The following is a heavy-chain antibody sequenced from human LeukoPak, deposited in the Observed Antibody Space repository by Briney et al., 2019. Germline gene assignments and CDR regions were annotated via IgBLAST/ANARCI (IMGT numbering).Heavy chain of an antibody. Sequence: PSETLSLTCTVSGGSISSSHYYWGWIRQTPGKGLEWIGTIYHSGTTYYNPSLESRATISEDTSKNQFSLKLSSVTAADTAVYYCARLYGSGSYYIDYWGQGTLVTVSS. CDR1: GGSISSSHYY. CDR2: IYHSGTT. D-gene: IGHD3-10*01. J-gene: IGHJ4*02. V-gene: IGHV4-39*07. CDR3: ARLYGSGSYYIDY.